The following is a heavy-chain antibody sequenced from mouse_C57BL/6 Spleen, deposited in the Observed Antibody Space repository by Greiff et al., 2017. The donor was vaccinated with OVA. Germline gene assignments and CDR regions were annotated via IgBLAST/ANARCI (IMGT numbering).Heavy chain of an antibody. CDR1: GYAFSSYW. D-gene: IGHD2-5*01. J-gene: IGHJ3*01. CDR2: IYPGDGDT. Sequence: QVQLQQSGAELVKPGASVKISCKASGYAFSSYWMNWVKQRPGKGLEWIGKIYPGDGDTTYNGMLKGKATLTADKIASTAYRQHSSLTSEDSAVYFCARSEGAYYSNYEGFAYWGQGTLVTVSA. V-gene: IGHV1-80*01. CDR3: ARSEGAYYSNYEGFAY.